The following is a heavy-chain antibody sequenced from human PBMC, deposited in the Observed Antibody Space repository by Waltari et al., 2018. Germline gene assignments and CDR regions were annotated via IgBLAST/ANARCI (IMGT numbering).Heavy chain of an antibody. CDR2: INPNSGGT. D-gene: IGHD3-22*01. CDR3: AREAYYDSSGYYSG. J-gene: IGHJ4*02. V-gene: IGHV1-2*06. CDR1: GYTLTGHY. Sequence: QVQLVQSGAEVKKPGASVKVVCKASGYTLTGHYMPWVRQAPGQGLEWMGRINPNSGGTNYAQKFQGRVTMTRDTSISTAYMELSRLRSDDTAVYYCAREAYYDSSGYYSGWGQGTLVTVSS.